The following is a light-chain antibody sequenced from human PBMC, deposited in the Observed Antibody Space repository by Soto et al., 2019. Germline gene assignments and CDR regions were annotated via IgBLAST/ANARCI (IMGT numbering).Light chain of an antibody. V-gene: IGKV3-15*01. J-gene: IGKJ2*01. CDR1: QSVSNK. CDR2: AAS. Sequence: EVVLTQSPATLSVSPGERATLSCRASQSVSNKLAWYQHKPGQAPRLLISAASNRATGIPVRFSGSGSGTDVTLIISSLQSEDFAVYYCQQYSYWPYAFGQGTKLEIK. CDR3: QQYSYWPYA.